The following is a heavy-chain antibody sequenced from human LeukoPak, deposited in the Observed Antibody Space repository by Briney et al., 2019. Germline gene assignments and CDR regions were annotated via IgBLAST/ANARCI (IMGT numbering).Heavy chain of an antibody. J-gene: IGHJ5*02. Sequence: ASVKVSCKASGGTFSSYAISWVRQAPGQGLEWMGGIIPIFGTANYAQKFQGRVTITADESTSTAYMELSSLRSEDTAVYYCASTQGLVWFGAFNWFDPWGQGTLVTVSS. D-gene: IGHD3-10*01. CDR3: ASTQGLVWFGAFNWFDP. CDR2: IIPIFGTA. CDR1: GGTFSSYA. V-gene: IGHV1-69*13.